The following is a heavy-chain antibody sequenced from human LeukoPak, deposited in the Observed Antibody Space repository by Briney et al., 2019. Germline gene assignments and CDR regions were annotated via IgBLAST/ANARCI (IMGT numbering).Heavy chain of an antibody. CDR1: GGSISSYY. CDR3: ARGGAIFGVVTLKY. J-gene: IGHJ4*02. Sequence: PSETLSLTCTVSGGSISSYYCSWIRQPPGKGLEWIGYIYYSGSTNYNPSLKSRVTISVDTSKNQFSLKLSSVTAADTAVYYCARGGAIFGVVTLKYWGQGTLVTVSS. CDR2: IYYSGST. D-gene: IGHD3-3*01. V-gene: IGHV4-59*01.